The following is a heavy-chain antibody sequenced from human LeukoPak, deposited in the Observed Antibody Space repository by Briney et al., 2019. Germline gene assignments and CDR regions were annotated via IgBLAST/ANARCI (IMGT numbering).Heavy chain of an antibody. CDR3: ARRNYGLEYYFDY. V-gene: IGHV4-39*01. D-gene: IGHD3-10*01. CDR2: IYYSGST. J-gene: IGHJ4*02. Sequence: PSETLSLTCTVSGGSISSSSYYWGWIRQPPGKGLEWIGSIYYSGSTYYNPSLKSRVTISVDTSKNQFSLKLSSVTAADTAVYYCARRNYGLEYYFDYWGQGTLVTVSP. CDR1: GGSISSSSYY.